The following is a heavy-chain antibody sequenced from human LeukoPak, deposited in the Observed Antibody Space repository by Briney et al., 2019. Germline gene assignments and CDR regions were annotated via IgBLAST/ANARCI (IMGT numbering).Heavy chain of an antibody. J-gene: IGHJ4*02. CDR1: GGSFSGYC. V-gene: IGHV4-34*01. Sequence: SQTLSLTHPVYGGSFSGYCSSSTRLQRGRGREWNGEINHIGNTNYNPSLKSRVTISVDTSKNQCSLKLSSVTAADTAVYDCARAGVVTMVRGVIRYWGQGTLVTVS. CDR3: ARAGVVTMVRGVIRY. D-gene: IGHD3-10*01. CDR2: INHIGNT.